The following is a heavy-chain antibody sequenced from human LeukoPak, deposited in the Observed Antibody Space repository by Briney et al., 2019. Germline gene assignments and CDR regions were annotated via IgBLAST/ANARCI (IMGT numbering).Heavy chain of an antibody. CDR3: ARGGGCSSTSCYGGYYYYYYMDV. J-gene: IGHJ6*03. CDR2: IIPILGIA. CDR1: GGTFSSYA. V-gene: IGHV1-69*04. D-gene: IGHD2-2*01. Sequence: SVKVSCKASGGTFSSYAISWVRQAPGQGLEWMGRIIPILGIANYAQKFQGRVTITADKSTSTAYMELSSLRSEDTAVYYCARGGGCSSTSCYGGYYYYYYMDVWGKGTTVTVSS.